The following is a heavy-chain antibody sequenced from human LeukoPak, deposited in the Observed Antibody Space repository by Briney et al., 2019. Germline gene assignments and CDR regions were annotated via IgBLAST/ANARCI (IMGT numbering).Heavy chain of an antibody. D-gene: IGHD5-18*01. V-gene: IGHV4-39*01. J-gene: IGHJ4*02. CDR1: GGSISSSSYC. CDR3: ARGGYSYGHDY. Sequence: KPSETLSLTCTVSGGSISSSSYCWGWLRQPPGKGLEWIGTIYYSGSTYYNPSLKSPVTISVDTSKNQFSLKLSSVTAADTAVYYCARGGYSYGHDYWGQGTLVTVSS. CDR2: IYYSGST.